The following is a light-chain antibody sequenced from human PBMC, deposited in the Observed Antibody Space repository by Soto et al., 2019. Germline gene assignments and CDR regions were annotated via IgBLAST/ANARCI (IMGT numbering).Light chain of an antibody. CDR3: SSYRSSNSYV. Sequence: QSALAQPASVSGPPGQSITISCTGTSSDIGGYNYVSWYQHHPGKAPKLIIYEVNNRPSGVSNRFSGSKSGNTASLTISGLQPEDEADYYCSSYRSSNSYVFGTGTKVTVL. J-gene: IGLJ1*01. CDR2: EVN. CDR1: SSDIGGYNY. V-gene: IGLV2-14*01.